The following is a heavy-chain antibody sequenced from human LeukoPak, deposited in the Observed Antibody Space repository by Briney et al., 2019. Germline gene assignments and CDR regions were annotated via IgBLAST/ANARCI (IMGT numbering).Heavy chain of an antibody. J-gene: IGHJ4*02. D-gene: IGHD3-10*01. CDR1: GGPFSGYY. Sequence: SETLSLTCAVYGGPFSGYYWSWIRQPPGKGLEWIGEINHSGSTNYNPSLKSRVTISVDTSKNQFSLKLSSVTAADTAVCYCARGRGGGLLWFGELLLPFDYWGQGTLVTVSS. CDR2: INHSGST. CDR3: ARGRGGGLLWFGELLLPFDY. V-gene: IGHV4-34*01.